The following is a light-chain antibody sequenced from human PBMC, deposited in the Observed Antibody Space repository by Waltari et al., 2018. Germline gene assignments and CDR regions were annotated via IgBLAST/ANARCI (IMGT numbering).Light chain of an antibody. CDR3: QQYDNWPRT. J-gene: IGKJ1*01. CDR2: GAS. CDR1: RSVSKN. Sequence: EIVLTQSPATQSASPGKRATLSCRAGRSVSKNLAWYQQKPGQAPRLLIYGASTRATGIPARFSGSGSGREFTLTISSLQSEDFAVDFCQQYDNWPRTFGQGTKVEIK. V-gene: IGKV3-15*01.